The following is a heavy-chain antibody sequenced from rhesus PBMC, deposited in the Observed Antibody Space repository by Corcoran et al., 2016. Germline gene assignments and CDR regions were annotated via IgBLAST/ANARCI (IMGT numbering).Heavy chain of an antibody. V-gene: IGHV5-2*01. J-gene: IGHJ4*01. CDR1: GYSFTSYW. CDR3: AKGYTH. D-gene: IGHD1-1*01. Sequence: EVQLVQSGAEVKRPGESLKIPCKTSGYSFTSYWISWVRQMPGKGLEGRGPIDPSDYEARYSPASQGQGTITADKASSTAYLQWSSLKAADSATYYCAKGYTHWGQGVLVTVSS. CDR2: IDPSDYEA.